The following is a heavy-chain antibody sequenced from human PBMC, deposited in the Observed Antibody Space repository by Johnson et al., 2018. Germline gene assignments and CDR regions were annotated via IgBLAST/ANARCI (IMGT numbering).Heavy chain of an antibody. J-gene: IGHJ3*02. V-gene: IGHV3-74*01. CDR1: GFTFSNYW. Sequence: VQLQEAGGGLVQPGGSLRLSCVASGFTFSNYWMHWVRQAPGKGLVWVSRITSDGRTPNYADPVKGRFTISRDNAKNTLYLQMNSLRPDDTAVYYCARGGAYFPFDIWGQVTMVTVSS. CDR3: ARGGAYFPFDI. D-gene: IGHD2/OR15-2a*01. CDR2: ITSDGRTP.